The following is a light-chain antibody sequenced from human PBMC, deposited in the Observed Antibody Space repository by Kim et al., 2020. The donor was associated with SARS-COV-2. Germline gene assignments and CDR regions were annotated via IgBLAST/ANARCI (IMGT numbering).Light chain of an antibody. CDR2: DAS. J-gene: IGKJ1*01. V-gene: IGKV3-15*01. Sequence: PVGRPTLSCRASQSVSTNVVWYQQRPGQAPRLLIYDASTRATCIPTRFRGSGSGPEFTLTISSLQSEDFAVYYCQQYKNFRTFGQGTKVDIK. CDR3: QQYKNFRT. CDR1: QSVSTN.